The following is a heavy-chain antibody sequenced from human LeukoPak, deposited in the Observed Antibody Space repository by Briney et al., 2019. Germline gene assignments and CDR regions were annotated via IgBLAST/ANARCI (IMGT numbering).Heavy chain of an antibody. J-gene: IGHJ4*02. CDR3: ARQLGGSGSY. CDR1: GFTFNNYW. D-gene: IGHD3-10*01. Sequence: GGSLRLSCAASGFTFNNYWMHWVRQAPGKGLEWVANIKQDGSEIYYVDSVKGRFTISRDNTKNSVYLQMHSLRAEDTAVYYFARQLGGSGSYWGQGTLVTVSS. CDR2: IKQDGSEI. V-gene: IGHV3-7*01.